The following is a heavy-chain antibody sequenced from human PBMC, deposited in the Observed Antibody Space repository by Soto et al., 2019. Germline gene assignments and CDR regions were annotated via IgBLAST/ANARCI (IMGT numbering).Heavy chain of an antibody. CDR3: VKGYWKGDV. CDR2: ISGSGGSI. J-gene: IGHJ6*02. D-gene: IGHD1-1*01. V-gene: IGHV3-23*04. CDR1: GFTFSTYA. Sequence: EVQLVESEGGLVQPGGSLRLSCAASGFTFSTYAMNWVRQAPGNGLEWVSAISGSGGSIHYADSVKGRFTISRDNSKNTLYLQMNSLRDEDTAVYHCVKGYWKGDVWGQGTTVTVSS.